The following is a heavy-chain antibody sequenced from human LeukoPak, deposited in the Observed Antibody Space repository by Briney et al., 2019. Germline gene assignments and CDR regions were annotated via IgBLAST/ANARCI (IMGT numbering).Heavy chain of an antibody. J-gene: IGHJ2*01. V-gene: IGHV3-15*01. CDR2: IKSIPDGGTT. CDR1: GFTFTDAW. Sequence: TGGSLRLSRAASGFTFTDAWMSWVRQAPGKGLEWVGRIKSIPDGGTTDFSPPVKGRFTISRDDSKNTLYLQMNSLKTEDTAVYYCTTVGVRYWYFDLWGRGTLVTVSS. D-gene: IGHD2-8*01. CDR3: TTVGVRYWYFDL.